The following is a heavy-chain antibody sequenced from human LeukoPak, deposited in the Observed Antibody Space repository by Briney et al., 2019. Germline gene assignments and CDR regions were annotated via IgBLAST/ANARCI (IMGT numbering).Heavy chain of an antibody. CDR1: GGSISSGGYY. CDR3: ARVPRGGVRGVIKYYFDY. Sequence: SETLSLTCTVSGGSISSGGYYWSWIRQHPGKGLEWTGYIYYSGSTYYNPSLKSRVTISVDTSKNQFSLKLSSVTAADTAVYYCARVPRGGVRGVIKYYFDYWGQGTLVTVSS. V-gene: IGHV4-31*03. D-gene: IGHD3-10*01. CDR2: IYYSGST. J-gene: IGHJ4*02.